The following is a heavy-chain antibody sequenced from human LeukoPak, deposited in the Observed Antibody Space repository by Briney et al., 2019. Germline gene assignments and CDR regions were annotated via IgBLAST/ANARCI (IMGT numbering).Heavy chain of an antibody. Sequence: GESLKISCKGSGYSFTSYWIGWVRKMPGKGLEWMGIIYPGDSDTRYSPSFQGQVTISADKSISTAYLQWSSLKASDTAMYYCARNGDYVWGSYRYDAFDIWGQGTMVTVSS. CDR1: GYSFTSYW. J-gene: IGHJ3*02. CDR2: IYPGDSDT. CDR3: ARNGDYVWGSYRYDAFDI. V-gene: IGHV5-51*01. D-gene: IGHD3-16*02.